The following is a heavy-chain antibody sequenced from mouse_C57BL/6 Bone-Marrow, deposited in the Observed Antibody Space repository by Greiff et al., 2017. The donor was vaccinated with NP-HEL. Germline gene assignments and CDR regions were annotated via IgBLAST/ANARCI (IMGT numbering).Heavy chain of an antibody. V-gene: IGHV3-6*01. CDR3: ASQRAYYSSLGYFDV. D-gene: IGHD2-12*01. J-gene: IGHJ1*03. CDR1: GYSITSGYY. CDR2: ISYDGSN. Sequence: EVKLMESGPGLVKPSQSLSLTCSVTGYSITSGYYWNWIRQFPGNKLEWMGYISYDGSNNYNPSLKNRISITRDTSKNQFFLKLNSVTTEDTATYYCASQRAYYSSLGYFDVWGTGTTVTVSS.